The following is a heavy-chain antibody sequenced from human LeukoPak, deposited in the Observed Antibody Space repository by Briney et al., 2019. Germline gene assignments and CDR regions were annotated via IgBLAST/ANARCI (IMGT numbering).Heavy chain of an antibody. V-gene: IGHV4-39*01. CDR3: ARLSSYSSGLIQH. D-gene: IGHD6-19*01. Sequence: PSETLSLTCTVSGGSISISSYYWGWIRQPPGKGLEWIGSIYYSGSTYYNPSLKSRVTISVDTSKNQFSLKLSSVTAADTAVYYCARLSSYSSGLIQHWGQGTLVTVSS. CDR1: GGSISISSYY. J-gene: IGHJ1*01. CDR2: IYYSGST.